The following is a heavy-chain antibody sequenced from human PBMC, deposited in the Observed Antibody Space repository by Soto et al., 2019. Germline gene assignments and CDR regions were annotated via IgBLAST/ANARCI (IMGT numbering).Heavy chain of an antibody. Sequence: QVQLVQSGAEVKKPGASVKVSCKASGYTFTSYGISWVRQAPGQGLEWMGWISAYNGNTNYAQKLQGRVTMTTDTSTSTGYMELRSRRSDDTAVYYCAREGDRGTGNTYYYHYGMDVWGQGTTVTVSS. D-gene: IGHD7-27*01. CDR3: AREGDRGTGNTYYYHYGMDV. CDR2: ISAYNGNT. J-gene: IGHJ6*02. CDR1: GYTFTSYG. V-gene: IGHV1-18*01.